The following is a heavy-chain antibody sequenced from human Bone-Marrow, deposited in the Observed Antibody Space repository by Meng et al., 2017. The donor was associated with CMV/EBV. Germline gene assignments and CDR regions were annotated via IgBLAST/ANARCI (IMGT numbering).Heavy chain of an antibody. CDR2: ISNSGSII. V-gene: IGHV3-11*01. CDR3: AKRGFGVVTPDY. J-gene: IGHJ4*02. Sequence: GESLKISCAASGFTFSDYYMNWVRQAPGKGLEWVSSISNSGSIIYYADSVKGRFTVSRDNAKNSLYLQMNSLRAEDTAVYYCAKRGFGVVTPDYWGQGTLVTVSS. D-gene: IGHD3-3*01. CDR1: GFTFSDYY.